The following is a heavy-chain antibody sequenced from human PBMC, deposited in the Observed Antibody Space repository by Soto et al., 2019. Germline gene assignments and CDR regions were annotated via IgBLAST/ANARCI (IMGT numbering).Heavy chain of an antibody. V-gene: IGHV1-18*04. CDR3: VRDLGDYFDTPDYYSFDY. CDR2: ISTYNGNT. Sequence: QVHLVQSGAEVKRPGASLRVSCKASGYTFTNYGISWVRQAPGQGLEWMGWISTYNGNTNYAQNLQGRVTVTTDTSTSTAYLELRSLRPDDTAVYFCVRDLGDYFDTPDYYSFDYWGQGTLVAVSS. J-gene: IGHJ4*02. D-gene: IGHD3-22*01. CDR1: GYTFTNYG.